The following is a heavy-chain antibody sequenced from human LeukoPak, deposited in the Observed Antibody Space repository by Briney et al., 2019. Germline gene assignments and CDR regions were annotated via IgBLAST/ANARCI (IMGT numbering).Heavy chain of an antibody. Sequence: SETLSLTCNVSGGSIRGYYWSWIRQPPGKGLEWIGYIYSSGSTNYDPSLKSRVTMSVDTSKNQFSLKVSSVTAADTAVYYCARVFDSGSQAYFYYMDVWGKGTTVTIFS. J-gene: IGHJ6*03. CDR1: GGSIRGYY. CDR2: IYSSGST. V-gene: IGHV4-59*01. CDR3: ARVFDSGSQAYFYYMDV. D-gene: IGHD3-10*01.